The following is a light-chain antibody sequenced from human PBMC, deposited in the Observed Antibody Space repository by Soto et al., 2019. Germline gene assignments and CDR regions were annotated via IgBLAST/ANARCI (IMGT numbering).Light chain of an antibody. Sequence: DIQMTQSPSSLSASVGDRVTITCRASQSISNDLYWYQQKPGKAPKLLIYAASSLQGGVPSRFSGSGSGTDFTLTISSLQPEDFATYYCQQLMSYPITFGQGTRLEIK. CDR2: AAS. CDR1: QSISND. CDR3: QQLMSYPIT. V-gene: IGKV1-39*01. J-gene: IGKJ5*01.